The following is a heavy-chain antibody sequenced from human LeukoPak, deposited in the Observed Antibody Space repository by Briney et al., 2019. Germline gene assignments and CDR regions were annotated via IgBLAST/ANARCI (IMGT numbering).Heavy chain of an antibody. CDR2: IWYDGSNK. CDR1: GFTFSSYG. D-gene: IGHD3-10*01. CDR3: ARSNYYGSGSYYTPRYYYYGMDV. Sequence: PGRSLRLSCAASGFTFSSYGMHWVRQAPGKGLEWVAVIWYDGSNKYYADSVKGRFTISRDNSKNTLYLQMNSLRAEDTAVYYCARSNYYGSGSYYTPRYYYYGMDVWGQGTTVTVSS. V-gene: IGHV3-33*01. J-gene: IGHJ6*02.